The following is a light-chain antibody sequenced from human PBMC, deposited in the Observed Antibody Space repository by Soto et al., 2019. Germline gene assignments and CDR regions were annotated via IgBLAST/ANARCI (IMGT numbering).Light chain of an antibody. J-gene: IGKJ3*01. CDR3: QQYRSSPPEFT. Sequence: EIVLTQSPGTLSLSAGERATLSCRASQTISSNYLAWYQQKPGQAPRLRIFGASYRATGIPDRFSGSGSGTDFALTISRLESEDLAVYYCQQYRSSPPEFTFGPGTKVDIK. CDR2: GAS. CDR1: QTISSNY. V-gene: IGKV3-20*01.